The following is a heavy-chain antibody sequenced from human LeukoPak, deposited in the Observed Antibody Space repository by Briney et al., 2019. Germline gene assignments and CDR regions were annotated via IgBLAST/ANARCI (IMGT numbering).Heavy chain of an antibody. D-gene: IGHD1-26*01. V-gene: IGHV3-21*01. CDR2: ISSPSSYI. J-gene: IGHJ4*02. CDR3: ARDRLGATYFDY. Sequence: GGSLRLSCAASGFTFSDFNMNWVRQTPGKGLEWVSSISSPSSYIYYADSVEGRFTISRDNAKNSLYLQMNSLRAEDTAVYYCARDRLGATYFDYWGQGTLVTVSS. CDR1: GFTFSDFN.